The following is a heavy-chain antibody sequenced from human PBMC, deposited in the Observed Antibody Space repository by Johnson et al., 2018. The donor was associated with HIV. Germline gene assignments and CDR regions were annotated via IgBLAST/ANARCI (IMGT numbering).Heavy chain of an antibody. CDR3: AREPRIAACRDAFDI. CDR2: IWYDGSNK. V-gene: IGHV3-30*19. J-gene: IGHJ3*02. Sequence: MLLVESGGGVVQPGRSLRLSCAASGFTFSSYGMHWVRQAPGKGLEWVAVIWYDGSNKYSADSVKGRFTISRDNSKNTLYLQMNSLRAEDTAVYYCAREPRIAACRDAFDIWGQGTMVTVSS. CDR1: GFTFSSYG. D-gene: IGHD6-25*01.